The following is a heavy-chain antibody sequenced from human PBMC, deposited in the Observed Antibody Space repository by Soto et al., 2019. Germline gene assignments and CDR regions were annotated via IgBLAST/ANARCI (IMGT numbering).Heavy chain of an antibody. V-gene: IGHV4-59*01. D-gene: IGHD3-22*01. CDR1: GGSISSYY. CDR3: AGGDSSGYYFGAEYFQH. Sequence: PSETLSLTCTVSGGSISSYYWSWIRQPPGKGLEWIGYIYYSGSTNYNPSLKSRVTISVDTSKNQFSLKLSSVTAADTAVYYCAGGDSSGYYFGAEYFQHWGQGTLVTVS. CDR2: IYYSGST. J-gene: IGHJ1*01.